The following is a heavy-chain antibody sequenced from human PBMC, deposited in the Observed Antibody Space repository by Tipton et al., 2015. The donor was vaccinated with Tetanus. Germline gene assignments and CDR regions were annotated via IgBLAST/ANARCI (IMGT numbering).Heavy chain of an antibody. CDR3: AKDLHPLIKPGIHDY. J-gene: IGHJ4*02. V-gene: IGHV3-23*01. CDR2: ISGSGGST. D-gene: IGHD1-14*01. CDR1: GFTFSSYA. Sequence: SLRLSCAASGFTFSSYAMSWVRQAPGKGLEWVSAISGSGGSTYYADSVKGRFTISRDNSKNTLYLQMNSLRAEDTAVYYCAKDLHPLIKPGIHDYWGQGTLVTVSS.